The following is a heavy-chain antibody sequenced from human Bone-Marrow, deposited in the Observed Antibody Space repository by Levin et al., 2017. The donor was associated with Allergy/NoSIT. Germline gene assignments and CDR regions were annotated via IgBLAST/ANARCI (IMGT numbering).Heavy chain of an antibody. CDR3: AHFSRAPIYTAS. V-gene: IGHV2-5*02. Sequence: SGPTLVKPTQTLTLTCTFSGFSVTPRGVGVGWIRQPPGKALEWLALIYWDDDKRYSPSLKSRLTITKDASKNQVVLSMTNMDPVDTATYYCAHFSRAPIYTASWGQGTLVTVSS. D-gene: IGHD2-2*02. CDR1: GFSVTPRGVG. CDR2: IYWDDDK. J-gene: IGHJ5*02.